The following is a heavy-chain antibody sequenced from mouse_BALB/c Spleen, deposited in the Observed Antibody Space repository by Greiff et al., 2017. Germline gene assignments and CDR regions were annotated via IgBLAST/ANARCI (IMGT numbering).Heavy chain of an antibody. Sequence: ESGPGLVKPSQSLSLTCSVTGYSITSGYYWNWIRQFPGNKLVWMGYISYDGSNNYNPSLKNRISITRDTSKNQFFLKLNSVTTEDTATYYCARDRYAMDYWGQGTSVTVSS. CDR1: GYSITSGYY. V-gene: IGHV3-6*02. CDR2: ISYDGSN. J-gene: IGHJ4*01. CDR3: ARDRYAMDY.